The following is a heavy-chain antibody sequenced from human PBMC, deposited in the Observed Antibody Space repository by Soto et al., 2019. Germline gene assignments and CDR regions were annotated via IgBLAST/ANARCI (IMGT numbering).Heavy chain of an antibody. CDR1: GFTFSSYA. V-gene: IGHV3-23*01. J-gene: IGHJ4*02. D-gene: IGHD3-3*01. CDR2: ITGSGDST. Sequence: EVQRLESGGGLVQPGGSLRLSCAASGFTFSSYAMSWVRQAPGKGLESVSAITGSGDSTYYADSVKGRFTVSRDNSKNTLYLQMNSLRAEDTAVYYCAKVFVFTIREGFDYWGLGTLVTVSS. CDR3: AKVFVFTIREGFDY.